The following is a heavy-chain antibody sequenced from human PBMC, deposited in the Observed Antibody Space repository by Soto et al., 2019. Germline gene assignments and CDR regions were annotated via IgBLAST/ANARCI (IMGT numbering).Heavy chain of an antibody. CDR3: ARATADNWFDP. CDR1: GGSISSGDYY. J-gene: IGHJ5*02. CDR2: IYYSGST. D-gene: IGHD2-21*02. V-gene: IGHV4-30-4*01. Sequence: PSETLSLTCTVSGGSISSGDYYWSWIRQPPGKGLEWIGYIYYSGSTYYNPSLKSRVTISVDTSKNQFSLKLSSVTAADTAVYYCARATADNWFDPWGQGTLVTVSS.